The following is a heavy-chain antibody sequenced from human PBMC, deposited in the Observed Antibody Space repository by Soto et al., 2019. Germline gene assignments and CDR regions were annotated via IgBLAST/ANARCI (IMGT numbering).Heavy chain of an antibody. J-gene: IGHJ6*02. V-gene: IGHV2-5*02. D-gene: IGHD1-20*01. CDR2: IYWDDDR. CDR1: GFSLSTSGVG. Sequence: GSGPTLVNPTQTLTLTCTFSGFSLSTSGVGVGWIRQPPGKALEWLAVIYWDDDRRYSPSLKSRLTITKDTSKNQVVLTMTNMDPVDTGTYYCAHASISPYYYYGMDVWGQGPTVTGLL. CDR3: AHASISPYYYYGMDV.